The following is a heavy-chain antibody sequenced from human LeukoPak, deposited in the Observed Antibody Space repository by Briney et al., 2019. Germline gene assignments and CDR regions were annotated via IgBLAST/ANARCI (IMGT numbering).Heavy chain of an antibody. CDR1: GFTFSSYS. J-gene: IGHJ4*02. D-gene: IGHD2-2*01. V-gene: IGHV3-7*01. Sequence: PGGSLRLSCAASGFTFSSYSMNWVRQAPGKGLEWVANIKQDGSEKYYVDSVKGRFTVSRDNANNLLYLQMNSLRAEDTAVYHCARDDSTSCYDYWGQGTLVTVSS. CDR3: ARDDSTSCYDY. CDR2: IKQDGSEK.